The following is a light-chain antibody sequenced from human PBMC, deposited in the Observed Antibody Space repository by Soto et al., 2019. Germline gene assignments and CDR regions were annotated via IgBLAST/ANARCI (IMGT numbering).Light chain of an antibody. CDR2: EGS. V-gene: IGKV1-5*01. J-gene: IGKJ4*01. CDR3: QLYNSSPLT. Sequence: DIQMTQSPSTLSASIGDTVTITCRANQSISSWLAWYQQKPGKAPKLLISEGSSLESGVPSRFSGSGSGTEFTLTISTLQPDDLATYYCQLYNSSPLTFGGGTKVEIK. CDR1: QSISSW.